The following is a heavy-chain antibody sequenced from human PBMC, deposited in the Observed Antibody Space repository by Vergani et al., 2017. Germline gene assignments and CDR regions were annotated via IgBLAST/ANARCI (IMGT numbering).Heavy chain of an antibody. CDR3: AKVPDSSGYYLPSFAFDI. CDR2: ISGSGGST. Sequence: EVQLLESGGGLVQPGGSLRLSCAASGFTFSSYAMSWVRQAPGKGLEWVSAISGSGGSTYYADSVKGRFTISRDNSTNTLYLQMNSLRAEDTAVYYCAKVPDSSGYYLPSFAFDIWGQGTMVTVSS. D-gene: IGHD3-22*01. CDR1: GFTFSSYA. J-gene: IGHJ3*02. V-gene: IGHV3-23*01.